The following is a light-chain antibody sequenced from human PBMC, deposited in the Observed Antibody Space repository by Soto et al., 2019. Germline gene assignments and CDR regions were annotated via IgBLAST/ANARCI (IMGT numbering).Light chain of an antibody. CDR1: QGISSW. Sequence: DLQMTQSPSSVSASLGDSVTITCRASQGISSWLAWYQQKTGKAPKILIYAESSLQSGVPSRLSGSGSGTDFNLTISSLQPEDFATYYCQQANSFPITFGQGTRLEIK. CDR2: AES. V-gene: IGKV1-12*01. CDR3: QQANSFPIT. J-gene: IGKJ5*01.